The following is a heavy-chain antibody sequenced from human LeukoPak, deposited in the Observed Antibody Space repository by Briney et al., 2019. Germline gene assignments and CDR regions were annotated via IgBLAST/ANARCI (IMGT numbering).Heavy chain of an antibody. CDR3: ARGPTILDY. J-gene: IGHJ4*02. CDR1: GGSISSYY. CDR2: IYSSGRT. Sequence: PSETLSLTCTVSGGSISSYYWSWIRQPAGRGPEWIGRIYSSGRTDYNPSLNSRVTMSVGTSKNQFSLILKSLTAADTAIYYCARGPTILDYWGQGILATVSS. D-gene: IGHD1-26*01. V-gene: IGHV4-4*07.